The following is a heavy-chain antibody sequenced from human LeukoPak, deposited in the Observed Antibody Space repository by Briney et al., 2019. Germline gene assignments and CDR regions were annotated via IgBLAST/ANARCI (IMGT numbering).Heavy chain of an antibody. V-gene: IGHV1-8*03. CDR2: MNPNSGNT. CDR1: GYTFTSYD. D-gene: IGHD3-10*01. J-gene: IGHJ6*03. Sequence: HGASVKVSCKASGYTFTSYDINWVRQATGQGLEWMGWMNPNSGNTGYAQKFQGRVTITRNTSISTAYMELSSLRSEDTAVYYCARGSVLLWFGESAERYSYYYHMDVWGKGTTVTVSS. CDR3: ARGSVLLWFGESAERYSYYYHMDV.